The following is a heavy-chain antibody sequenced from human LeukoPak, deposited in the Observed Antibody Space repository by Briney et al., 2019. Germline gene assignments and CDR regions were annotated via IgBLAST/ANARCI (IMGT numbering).Heavy chain of an antibody. Sequence: PGGSLRLSCAASGFTFSSYAMSWVRQAPGKGLEWVSAISGSGGSTYYADSVKGRFTISRDNSKNTLYLQMNSLRAEDTAVYHCAKGYSSWYTSRSDYWGQGTLVTVSS. V-gene: IGHV3-23*01. D-gene: IGHD6-13*01. J-gene: IGHJ4*02. CDR3: AKGYSSWYTSRSDY. CDR2: ISGSGGST. CDR1: GFTFSSYA.